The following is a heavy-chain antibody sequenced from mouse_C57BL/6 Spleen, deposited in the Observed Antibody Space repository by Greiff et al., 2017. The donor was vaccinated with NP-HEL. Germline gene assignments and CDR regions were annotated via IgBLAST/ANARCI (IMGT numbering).Heavy chain of an antibody. D-gene: IGHD2-2*01. CDR2: IDPSDSET. Sequence: QVQLQQPGAELVRPGSSVKLSCKASGYTFTSYWMHWVKQRPIQGLEWIGNIDPSDSETHYNQKFKDKATLTVDKSSSTAYMQLSSLTSEDSAVYYCARGRSMVTTRRAMDYWGQGTSVTVSS. V-gene: IGHV1-52*01. CDR1: GYTFTSYW. J-gene: IGHJ4*01. CDR3: ARGRSMVTTRRAMDY.